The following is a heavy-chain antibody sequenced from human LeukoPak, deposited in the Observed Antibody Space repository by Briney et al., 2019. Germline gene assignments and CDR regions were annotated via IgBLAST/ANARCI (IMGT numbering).Heavy chain of an antibody. CDR1: GFTFSIHA. Sequence: PGGSLRLSCAASGFTFSIHAKSWVRQAPGKGLEWVSAITGSGGNTYYADSVKGRFTISRDNSKNTLYLQMNSVRAEDTAVYYCAKGHTYGMIWGQGTLVSVSS. CDR2: ITGSGGNT. J-gene: IGHJ1*01. V-gene: IGHV3-23*01. D-gene: IGHD2-8*01. CDR3: AKGHTYGMI.